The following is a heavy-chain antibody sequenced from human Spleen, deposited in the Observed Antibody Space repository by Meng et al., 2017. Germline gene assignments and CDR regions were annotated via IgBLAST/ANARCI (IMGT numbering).Heavy chain of an antibody. CDR3: ARDIPATAAAFGI. J-gene: IGHJ3*02. V-gene: IGHV3-7*01. Sequence: GESLKISCAASGFTFSSYWMSWVRQAPGKGLEWVANIKQDGSDKNYIDSVKGRFSISRDNAKNSLFLQMNSLRTEDTAVYYCARDIPATAAAFGIWGQGTMVTVS. CDR1: GFTFSSYW. CDR2: IKQDGSDK. D-gene: IGHD2-2*01.